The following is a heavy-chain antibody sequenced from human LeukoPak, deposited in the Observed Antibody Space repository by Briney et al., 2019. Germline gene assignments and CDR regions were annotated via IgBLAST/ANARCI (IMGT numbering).Heavy chain of an antibody. J-gene: IGHJ4*02. D-gene: IGHD6-19*01. Sequence: ASVKVSCKASGYTFTSFDINWVRQTTGQGLEWMGWMNPNSANTGYAQKFQGRVTMTRDTSISTAYIELSSLRPEDTAVYFCVRDGSGPTPFDSWGQGTLVTVSS. CDR3: VRDGSGPTPFDS. CDR1: GYTFTSFD. V-gene: IGHV1-8*01. CDR2: MNPNSANT.